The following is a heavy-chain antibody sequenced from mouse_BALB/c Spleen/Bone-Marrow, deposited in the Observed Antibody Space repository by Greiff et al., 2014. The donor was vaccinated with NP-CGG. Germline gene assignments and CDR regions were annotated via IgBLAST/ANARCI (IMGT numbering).Heavy chain of an antibody. CDR1: GYSFPSYW. V-gene: IGHV1-5*01. CDR3: TRRTAVLDY. Sequence: EVQLQQSGTVLARPGASVKMSCKASGYSFPSYWMHWVKQRPGQGLEWIGAFYPGNSDTNYNQNFKGKAKLTAVTSANTAYMELSSLTNEDSAAYYCTRRTAVLDYWGQGTTLTVSS. D-gene: IGHD4-1*01. CDR2: FYPGNSDT. J-gene: IGHJ2*01.